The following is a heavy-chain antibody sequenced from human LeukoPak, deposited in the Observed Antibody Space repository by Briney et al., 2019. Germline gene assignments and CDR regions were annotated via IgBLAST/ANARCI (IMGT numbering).Heavy chain of an antibody. V-gene: IGHV1-2*02. CDR3: ASDSSGWFSYYFDY. D-gene: IGHD6-19*01. Sequence: ASVKVSCKASGYTFTGYYMRWVRQAPGQGLEWMGWINPNSGGTNYAQKFQGRVTMTRDTSISTAYMELSRLRSDDTAVYYCASDSSGWFSYYFDYWGKGTLVTVSS. CDR2: INPNSGGT. CDR1: GYTFTGYY. J-gene: IGHJ4*02.